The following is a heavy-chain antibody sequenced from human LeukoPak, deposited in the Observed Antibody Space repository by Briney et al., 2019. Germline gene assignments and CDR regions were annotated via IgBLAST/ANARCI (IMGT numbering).Heavy chain of an antibody. D-gene: IGHD6-19*01. Sequence: ASVQVSCKASGYTFTSYYMHWVRQAPGQGLDWMGVINPSGCSTSYAHKFQGRVTMTRDTSTSTVYMELSSLRSEDTAMYYCARASAHYFDYWGQGTLVTVSS. V-gene: IGHV1-46*01. CDR3: ARASAHYFDY. CDR1: GYTFTSYY. CDR2: INPSGCST. J-gene: IGHJ4*02.